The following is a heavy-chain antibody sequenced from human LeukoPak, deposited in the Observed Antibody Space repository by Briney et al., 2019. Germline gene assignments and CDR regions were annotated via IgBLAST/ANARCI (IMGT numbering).Heavy chain of an antibody. D-gene: IGHD6-19*01. J-gene: IGHJ6*03. CDR2: ISYDGSNK. CDR3: ARDGGVAVAGNSYYYMDV. V-gene: IGHV3-30*04. CDR1: GFTFSSYA. Sequence: GSLRLSCAASGFTFSSYAMHWVRQAPGKGLEWVAVISYDGSNKYYADSVKGRFTISRDNSKNTLYLQMNSLRAEDTAVYYCARDGGVAVAGNSYYYMDVWGEGTTVTVSS.